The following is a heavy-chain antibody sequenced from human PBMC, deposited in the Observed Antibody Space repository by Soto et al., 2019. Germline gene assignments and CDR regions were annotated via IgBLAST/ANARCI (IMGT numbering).Heavy chain of an antibody. J-gene: IGHJ5*02. CDR1: GFSFSSYG. Sequence: PGGSLRLSCAAYGFSFSSYGMQWVRQAPGKGLEWVAVISYDGSNKYYADSVKGRFTISRDNSKNTLYLQMNSLRAEDTAVYYCAKDQIRDYDILTGYPLNWFDPWGQGT. V-gene: IGHV3-30*18. D-gene: IGHD3-9*01. CDR2: ISYDGSNK. CDR3: AKDQIRDYDILTGYPLNWFDP.